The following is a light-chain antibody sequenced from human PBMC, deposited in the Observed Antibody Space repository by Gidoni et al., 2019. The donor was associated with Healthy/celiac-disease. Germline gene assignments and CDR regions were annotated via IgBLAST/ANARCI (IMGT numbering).Light chain of an antibody. CDR2: LGS. CDR3: MQALQYS. V-gene: IGKV2-28*01. CDR1: QSLLHSNGYNY. Sequence: DIVMTQSPLSLPVTPGEPASISCRSSQSLLHSNGYNYLDWYLQKPGQSPQLLIYLGSNRVSGVPDRFSGSGSGTDFTLKISRVEAEDVGVYYCMQALQYSFGQGTKVEIK. J-gene: IGKJ1*01.